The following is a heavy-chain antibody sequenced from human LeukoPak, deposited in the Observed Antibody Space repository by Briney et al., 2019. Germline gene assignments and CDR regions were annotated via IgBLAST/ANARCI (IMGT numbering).Heavy chain of an antibody. Sequence: PGRSLRLSCAASVFTFSSYAMHWVRQAPGKGLEWVALISYDGSNKYYADSVKGRFTISRDNSKNTLYLQMNSLRPEDTAVYYCVRDRVVVAIGYYFDYWGQGTLVTVSS. J-gene: IGHJ4*02. CDR1: VFTFSSYA. D-gene: IGHD2-2*01. CDR2: ISYDGSNK. V-gene: IGHV3-30-3*01. CDR3: VRDRVVVAIGYYFDY.